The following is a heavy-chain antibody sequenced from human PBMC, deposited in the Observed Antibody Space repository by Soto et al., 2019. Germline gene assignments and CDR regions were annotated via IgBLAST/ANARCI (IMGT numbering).Heavy chain of an antibody. D-gene: IGHD6-13*01. CDR1: GGTFSSYT. CDR2: IIPILGIA. V-gene: IGHV1-69*02. J-gene: IGHJ4*02. CDR3: ASSNLEAAGTFDY. Sequence: QVQLVQSGAEVKKPGSSVKVSCKASGGTFSSYTISWVRQAPGPGLEWMGRIIPILGIANYAQKFQGRVTITADKSTSTAYMELSSLRSEDTAVYYCASSNLEAAGTFDYWGQGTLVTGSS.